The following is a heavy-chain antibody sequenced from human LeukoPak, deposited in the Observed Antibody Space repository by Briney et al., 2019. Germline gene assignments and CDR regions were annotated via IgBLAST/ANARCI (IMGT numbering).Heavy chain of an antibody. J-gene: IGHJ6*02. D-gene: IGHD3-3*02. CDR1: GGSVSSSSYY. CDR3: ARDASIQQRVYYGMDV. V-gene: IGHV4-39*07. CDR2: IYYSGST. Sequence: SETLSLTCTVSGGSVSSSSYYWGWIRQPPGKGLEWIGSIYYSGSTYYNPSLKSRVTISVDTSKNQFSLKLSSVTAADTAVYYCARDASIQQRVYYGMDVWGQGTTVTVSS.